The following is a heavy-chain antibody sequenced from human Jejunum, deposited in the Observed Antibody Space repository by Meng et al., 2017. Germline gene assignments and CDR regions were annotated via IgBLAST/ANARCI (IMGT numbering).Heavy chain of an antibody. D-gene: IGHD6-19*01. CDR3: ARWGPHGSGWSN. CDR1: GFTFSSYW. J-gene: IGHJ4*02. V-gene: IGHV3-7*01. CDR2: IKEDGSEK. Sequence: GESLKISCAASGFTFSSYWMSWVRQAPGKGLEWVANIKEDGSEKYYVDSVKGRFTISRDNAKNSLYLQMNSLRVGDTAVYYCARWGPHGSGWSNWGQGTLVT.